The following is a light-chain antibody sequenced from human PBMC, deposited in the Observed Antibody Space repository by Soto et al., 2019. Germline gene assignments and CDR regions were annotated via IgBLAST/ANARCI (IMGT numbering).Light chain of an antibody. CDR3: MQGLRPPYS. CDR2: LGS. J-gene: IGKJ2*03. CDR1: QSLLHSNGRNY. Sequence: DIVMTQSPVSLPVTPGEPASISCRSSQSLLHSNGRNYLEWFLQKPGQSPQLLIYLGSSRASGVPDRFSGSGSGTVFTLRIGRVEAEDVGVYDWMQGLRPPYSFGQGTKLESK. V-gene: IGKV2-28*01.